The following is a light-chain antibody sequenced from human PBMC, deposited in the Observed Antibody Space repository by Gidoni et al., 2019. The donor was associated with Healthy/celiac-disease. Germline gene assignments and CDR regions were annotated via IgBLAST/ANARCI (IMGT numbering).Light chain of an antibody. CDR2: KAS. J-gene: IGKJ1*01. CDR1: QSISSW. V-gene: IGKV1-5*03. CDR3: QQDNSYPT. Sequence: DIQMTQSPSTLSASVGDRVTITCRASQSISSWLAWYQQKPGKAPKLLIYKASSLESGVPSRFSGSGAGTEFTLTISSLQPDDFATYYCQQDNSYPTFXQXTKVEIK.